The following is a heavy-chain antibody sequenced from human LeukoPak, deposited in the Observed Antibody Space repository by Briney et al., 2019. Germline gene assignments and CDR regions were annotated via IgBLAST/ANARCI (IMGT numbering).Heavy chain of an antibody. CDR2: INHSGST. D-gene: IGHD3-3*01. J-gene: IGHJ4*02. V-gene: IGHV4-34*01. CDR1: GGSFSGYY. CDR3: ARGTMYYDFWSGRVYFDY. Sequence: SETLSLTCAVYGGSFSGYYWSWIRQPPGKGLEWIGEINHSGSTNYNPSLKSRVTISVDTSKNQFSLKLSSVTAADTAVYYCARGTMYYDFWSGRVYFDYWGQGTLVTVSS.